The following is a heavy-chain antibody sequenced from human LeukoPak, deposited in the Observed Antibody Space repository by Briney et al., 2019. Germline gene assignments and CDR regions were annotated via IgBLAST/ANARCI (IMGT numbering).Heavy chain of an antibody. V-gene: IGHV4-59*01. CDR1: GGSISSYY. Sequence: NTSETLSLTCTVSGGSISSYYWSWIRQPPGKGLEWIGYIYYSGSTNYNPSLKSRVTISVDTSKNQFSLKLSSVTAADTAVYYCARVRDFGAFDIWGQGTMVTVSS. J-gene: IGHJ3*02. CDR2: IYYSGST. CDR3: ARVRDFGAFDI. D-gene: IGHD3-3*01.